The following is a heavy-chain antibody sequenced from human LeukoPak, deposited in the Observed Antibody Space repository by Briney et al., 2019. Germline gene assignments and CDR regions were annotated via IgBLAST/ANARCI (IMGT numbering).Heavy chain of an antibody. V-gene: IGHV4-31*11. CDR2: IYYSGST. CDR1: GGSFSGYY. Sequence: SETLSLTCAVYGGSFSGYYWSWIRQHPGKGLEWIGYIYYSGSTYYNPSLKSRVTISVDTSKNQFSLKLSSVTAADTAVYCCARVYYDFWSGDSYWYFDLWGRGTLVTVSS. J-gene: IGHJ2*01. CDR3: ARVYYDFWSGDSYWYFDL. D-gene: IGHD3-3*01.